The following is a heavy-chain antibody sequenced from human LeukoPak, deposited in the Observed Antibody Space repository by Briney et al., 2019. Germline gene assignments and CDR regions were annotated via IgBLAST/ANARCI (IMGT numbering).Heavy chain of an antibody. V-gene: IGHV3-9*01. J-gene: IGHJ6*02. CDR3: GLDV. CDR2: VFWNGVDK. CDR1: GFIVNDHA. Sequence: GGSLRLSCVASGFIVNDHAMHWVRQTPGKGLEWVAGVFWNGVDKGYADSVKGRFTIFRDNAKNSMYLQMNSLRIEDTALSAGGLDVWGPGTPVTVPS.